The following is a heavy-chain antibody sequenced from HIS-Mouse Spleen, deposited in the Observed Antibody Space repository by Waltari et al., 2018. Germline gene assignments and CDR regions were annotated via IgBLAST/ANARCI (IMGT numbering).Heavy chain of an antibody. J-gene: IGHJ2*01. V-gene: IGHV4-39*07. CDR1: GGSISRSSYY. CDR2: IYYSGST. CDR3: AREIPYSSSWYDWYFDL. Sequence: QLQLQESGPGLVTPSETLSLTCTVSGGSISRSSYYWGWIRQPPGKGLEWIGIIYYSGSTYYNPSLKSRVTISVDTSKNQFSLKLSSVTAADTAVYYCAREIPYSSSWYDWYFDLWGRGTLVTVSS. D-gene: IGHD6-13*01.